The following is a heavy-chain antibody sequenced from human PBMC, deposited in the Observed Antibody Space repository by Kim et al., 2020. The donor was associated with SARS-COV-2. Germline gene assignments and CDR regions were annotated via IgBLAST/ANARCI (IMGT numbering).Heavy chain of an antibody. CDR2: IWYDGSNK. CDR3: ARDAQEYDILTGYYMTFSFDI. V-gene: IGHV3-33*01. J-gene: IGHJ3*02. CDR1: GFTFSSYG. D-gene: IGHD3-9*01. Sequence: GGSLRLSCAASGFTFSSYGMHWVRQAPGKGLEWVAVIWYDGSNKYYADSVKGRFTISRDNSKNTLYLQMNSLRAEDTAVYYCARDAQEYDILTGYYMTFSFDIWGQGTMVTVSS.